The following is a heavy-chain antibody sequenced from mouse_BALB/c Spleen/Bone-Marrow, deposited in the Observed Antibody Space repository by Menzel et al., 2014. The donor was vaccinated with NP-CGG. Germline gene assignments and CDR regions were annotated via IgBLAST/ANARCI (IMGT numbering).Heavy chain of an antibody. V-gene: IGHV5-6-5*01. J-gene: IGHJ3*01. Sequence: EVHLVESGGGLVKPGGSLKLSCAASGFTFSSYAMSWVRQTPEKRLEWVASISSGGSTYYPDSVKGRFTISRDNARNTLFLQMSSLRSEDTAMYYCARWYYGSGFAYWGQGTLVTVSA. CDR1: GFTFSSYA. D-gene: IGHD1-1*01. CDR3: ARWYYGSGFAY. CDR2: ISSGGST.